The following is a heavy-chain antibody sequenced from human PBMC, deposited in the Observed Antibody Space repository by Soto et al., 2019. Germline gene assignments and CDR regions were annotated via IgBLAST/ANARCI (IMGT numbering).Heavy chain of an antibody. CDR1: GGSVSSGSYY. Sequence: SGTLALTCTVSGGSVSSGSYYWSWIRQPPGKGLEWIGYIYYSGSTNYNPSLKSRVTISVDTSKNQFSLKLSSVTAADTAVYYCARGYCSSTSCYTPNWFAPWGQGTMVTVSS. D-gene: IGHD2-2*02. J-gene: IGHJ5*02. CDR2: IYYSGST. CDR3: ARGYCSSTSCYTPNWFAP. V-gene: IGHV4-61*01.